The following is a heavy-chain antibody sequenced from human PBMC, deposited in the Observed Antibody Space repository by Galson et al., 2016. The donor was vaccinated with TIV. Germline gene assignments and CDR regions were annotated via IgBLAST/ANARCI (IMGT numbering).Heavy chain of an antibody. CDR1: GDSVSRNSAA. Sequence: CAISGDSVSRNSAAWNWIRQSPSRGLEWLGRTYCRSRCYYDYAVSVKSRITIESDTSKNQFSPQLNSVTSEDTAVYYCARAAGRNGATCHATCESFDFWGQGTKVTVSS. V-gene: IGHV6-1*01. D-gene: IGHD3-10*01. J-gene: IGHJ3*01. CDR2: TYCRSRCYY. CDR3: ARAAGRNGATCHATCESFDF.